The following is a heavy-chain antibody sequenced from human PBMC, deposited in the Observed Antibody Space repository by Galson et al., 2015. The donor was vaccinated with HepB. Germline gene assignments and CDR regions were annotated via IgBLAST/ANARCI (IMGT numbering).Heavy chain of an antibody. D-gene: IGHD2-15*01. CDR2: IRSKTYGGTT. J-gene: IGHJ4*02. CDR3: AREEDCSGTSCHSV. V-gene: IGHV3-49*03. Sequence: SLRLSCAASGFTFGDYAMSWFRQAPGKGLEWVGFIRSKTYGGTTEHAAAVKGRFTVSRDDFKSIAYLQMSSLRTGDTAVYYCAREEDCSGTSCHSVWGQGTLVTVSS. CDR1: GFTFGDYA.